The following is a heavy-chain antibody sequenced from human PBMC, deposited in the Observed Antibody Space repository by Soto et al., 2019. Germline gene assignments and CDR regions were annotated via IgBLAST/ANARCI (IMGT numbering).Heavy chain of an antibody. CDR1: GFTFSNAW. CDR2: IKSKTDGGTT. CDR3: TTDLLYYYDSSGYYYPGIY. Sequence: GGSLRLSCAASGFTFSNAWMSWVRQAPGKGLEWVGRIKSKTDGGTTDYAAPVKGRFTISRDDSKNTLYLQMNSLKTEDTAVYYCTTDLLYYYDSSGYYYPGIYWGQGTLVTVSS. V-gene: IGHV3-15*01. D-gene: IGHD3-22*01. J-gene: IGHJ4*02.